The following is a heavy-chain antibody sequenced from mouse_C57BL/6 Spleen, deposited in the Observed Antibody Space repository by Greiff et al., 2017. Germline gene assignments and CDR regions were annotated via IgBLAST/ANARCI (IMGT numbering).Heavy chain of an antibody. V-gene: IGHV5-12*01. J-gene: IGHJ4*01. Sequence: EVKLMESGGGLVQPGGSLKLSCAASGFTFSDYYMYWVRQTPEKRLEWVAYISNGGGSTYYPDTVKGRFTISRDNAKNTLYLQMNRLKSEDTAMYYCARRRYDYDAMDYWGQGTSVTVSS. D-gene: IGHD1-1*01. CDR1: GFTFSDYY. CDR2: ISNGGGST. CDR3: ARRRYDYDAMDY.